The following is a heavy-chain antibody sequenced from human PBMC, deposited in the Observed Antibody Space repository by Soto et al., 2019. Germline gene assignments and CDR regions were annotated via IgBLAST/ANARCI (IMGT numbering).Heavy chain of an antibody. D-gene: IGHD6-19*01. Sequence: GGSLRLSCAASGFTFSNAWMSWVRQAPGKGLEWVGRIKSKTDGGTTDYAATVKGRFTISRDDSKNTLYLQMNSLKTEDTAVYYCTTYIAVAGTYYYYYYMDVWGKGTTVTVSS. CDR2: IKSKTDGGTT. CDR1: GFTFSNAW. V-gene: IGHV3-15*01. CDR3: TTYIAVAGTYYYYYYMDV. J-gene: IGHJ6*03.